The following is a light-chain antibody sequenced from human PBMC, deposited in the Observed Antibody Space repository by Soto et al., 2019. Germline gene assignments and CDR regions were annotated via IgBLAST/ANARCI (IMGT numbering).Light chain of an antibody. CDR3: TAFSANRVYL. Sequence: QSVLTQPPSASGSPGQSVAISCTGTSSDVGGYNYVSWYQQHPGKAPKLMIYEVNKRRSGVPDRFSASKSGLTASLTISGLQAEDEADYYCTAFSANRVYLFGPGTKVTVL. CDR1: SSDVGGYNY. J-gene: IGLJ1*01. V-gene: IGLV2-8*01. CDR2: EVN.